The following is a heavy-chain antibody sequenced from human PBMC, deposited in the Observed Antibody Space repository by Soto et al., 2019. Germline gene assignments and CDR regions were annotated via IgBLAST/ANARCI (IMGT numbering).Heavy chain of an antibody. V-gene: IGHV3-48*03. D-gene: IGHD5-12*01. CDR3: ARDLRGYSGYRHAFDI. CDR2: ISSSGSTI. J-gene: IGHJ3*02. CDR1: GFTFSSYE. Sequence: GGSLRLSCAASGFTFSSYEMNWVRQAPGKGLEWVSYISSSGSTIYYADSVKGRFTMSRDNAKNSLYLQMNSLRAEDTAVYYCARDLRGYSGYRHAFDIWGQGTMVTVSS.